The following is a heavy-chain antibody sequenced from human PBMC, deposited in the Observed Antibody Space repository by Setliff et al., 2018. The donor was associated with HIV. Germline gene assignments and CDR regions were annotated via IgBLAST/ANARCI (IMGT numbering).Heavy chain of an antibody. D-gene: IGHD3-10*01. CDR3: ARESYGSGTYDY. CDR1: RGSISRYY. CDR2: INHSGST. J-gene: IGHJ4*02. V-gene: IGHV4-34*01. Sequence: PSETLSLTCTVSRGSISRYYWSWIRQPPGKGLEWIGEINHSGSTDYNPSLKSRVTMSVDTSKNQFSLNLSSVTAADSAVYYCARESYGSGTYDYWGQGTLVTVSS.